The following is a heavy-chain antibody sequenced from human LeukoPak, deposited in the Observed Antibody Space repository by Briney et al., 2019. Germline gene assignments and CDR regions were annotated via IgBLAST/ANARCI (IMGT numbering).Heavy chain of an antibody. CDR2: IYYSGST. J-gene: IGHJ4*02. D-gene: IGHD2-2*02. V-gene: IGHV4-30-4*08. CDR3: ARVVRAYCSSTSCYSWFDY. CDR1: GGSISSGDYY. Sequence: SETLSLTCTVSGGSISSGDYYWSWIRQPPGKGLGWIGYIYYSGSTNYNPSLKSRVTISVDTSKNQFSLKLSSVTAADTAVYYCARVVRAYCSSTSCYSWFDYWGQGTLVTVSS.